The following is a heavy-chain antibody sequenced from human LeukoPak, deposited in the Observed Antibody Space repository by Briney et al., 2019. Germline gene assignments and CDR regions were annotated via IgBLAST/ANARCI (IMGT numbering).Heavy chain of an antibody. V-gene: IGHV3-21*01. D-gene: IGHD2-21*01. CDR3: ARGGGYCGGDCYGIDY. CDR1: GFTFSPYT. J-gene: IGHJ4*02. CDR2: IGISSGYI. Sequence: GGSLRLSCAASGFTFSPYTMNWVRQAPGKGLEWVSSIGISSGYIYYADSVKGRFTISRDDAKNSLYLQMNSLRAADTAVYYCARGGGYCGGDCYGIDYWGQGTLVTVSS.